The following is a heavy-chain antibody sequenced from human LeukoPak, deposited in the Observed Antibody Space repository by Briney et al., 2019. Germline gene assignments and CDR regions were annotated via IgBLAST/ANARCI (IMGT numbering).Heavy chain of an antibody. CDR2: ISAYNGNT. V-gene: IGHV1-18*01. Sequence: ASVKVSCKASGGTFSSYAISWVRQAPGQGLEWMGWISAYNGNTNYAQKLQGRVTMTTDTSTSTAYMELRSLRSEDTAVYYCARDPETVGGYWGQGTLATVSS. J-gene: IGHJ4*02. CDR3: ARDPETVGGY. D-gene: IGHD6-19*01. CDR1: GGTFSSYA.